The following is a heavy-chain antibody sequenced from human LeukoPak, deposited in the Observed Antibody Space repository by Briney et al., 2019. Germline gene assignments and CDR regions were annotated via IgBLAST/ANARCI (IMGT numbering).Heavy chain of an antibody. CDR2: ILCNRGFV. J-gene: IGHJ6*02. Sequence: GRSLRLSCADSGFKCGDYGMHWVRPVPGKGLEWVAGILCNRGFVDYADSVKGRFTISRDNARNSLYLQMNSLRPEDTALYYCVKDSLPGGADVWGQGTTVTVSS. CDR3: VKDSLPGGADV. V-gene: IGHV3-9*01. CDR1: GFKCGDYG. D-gene: IGHD2-21*01.